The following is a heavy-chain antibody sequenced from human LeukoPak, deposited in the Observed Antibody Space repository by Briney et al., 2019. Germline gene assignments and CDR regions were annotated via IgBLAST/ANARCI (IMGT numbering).Heavy chain of an antibody. D-gene: IGHD5-18*01. Sequence: PEGSLRLSCAASGFTFSSYSMNWVRQAPGKGLEWVSSISSSSSYIYYAHSVKGRFTIYRDNAKNSLYLQMNSLRAEDTAVYYCARSGYSYENFDYWGQGTLVTVSS. CDR1: GFTFSSYS. J-gene: IGHJ4*02. V-gene: IGHV3-21*01. CDR3: ARSGYSYENFDY. CDR2: ISSSSSYI.